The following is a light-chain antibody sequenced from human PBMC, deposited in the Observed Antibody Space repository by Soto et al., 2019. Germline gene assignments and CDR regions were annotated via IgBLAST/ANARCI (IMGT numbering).Light chain of an antibody. CDR2: GAS. Sequence: EIVMTQSPATLSVSPGERATLSCRASQSVSSNLAWYQQKPGQAPRLLIYGASTRDTGIPARFSGSGSGTEFTLTISSLQCEDLAVYYCQQYNNWPPRYTFGQGTKLEIK. J-gene: IGKJ2*01. CDR1: QSVSSN. V-gene: IGKV3-15*01. CDR3: QQYNNWPPRYT.